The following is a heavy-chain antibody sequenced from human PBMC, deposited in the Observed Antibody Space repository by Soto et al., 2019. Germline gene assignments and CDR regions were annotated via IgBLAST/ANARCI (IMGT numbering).Heavy chain of an antibody. Sequence: SVKVSCKASGGTFSSYAISWVRQAPGQGLEWMGGIIPIFGTANYAQKFQGRVTITADKSTSTAYMELSSLRSEDTAVYYCALVAVAGPIDYWGQGTLVTVSS. V-gene: IGHV1-69*06. D-gene: IGHD6-19*01. CDR2: IIPIFGTA. CDR1: GGTFSSYA. CDR3: ALVAVAGPIDY. J-gene: IGHJ4*02.